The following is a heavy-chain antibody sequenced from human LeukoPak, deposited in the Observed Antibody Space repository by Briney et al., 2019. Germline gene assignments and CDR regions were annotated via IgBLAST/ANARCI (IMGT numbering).Heavy chain of an antibody. D-gene: IGHD6-19*01. V-gene: IGHV1-46*01. Sequence: ASVKVSCKASGYTFTSYYMHWVRQAPGQGLEWMGIINPSGGSTSYAQKFQGRVTMTRDMSTSTVYMELSSLRSEDTAVYYCAGSIAVAGTGQGGFDYWGQGTLVTVSS. CDR2: INPSGGST. J-gene: IGHJ4*02. CDR1: GYTFTSYY. CDR3: AGSIAVAGTGQGGFDY.